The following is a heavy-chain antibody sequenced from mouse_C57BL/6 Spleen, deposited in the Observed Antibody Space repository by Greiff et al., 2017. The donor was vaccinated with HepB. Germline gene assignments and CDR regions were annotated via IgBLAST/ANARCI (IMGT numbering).Heavy chain of an antibody. D-gene: IGHD4-1*01. CDR3: ARATGTGHYFDY. V-gene: IGHV1-82*01. J-gene: IGHJ2*01. CDR2: IYPGDGDT. CDR1: GYAFSSSW. Sequence: QVQLQQSGPELVKPGASVKISCKASGYAFSSSWMNWVKQRPGKGLEWIGRIYPGDGDTNYNGKFKGKATLTADKSSSTAYMQLSSLTSEDSAVYFCARATGTGHYFDYWGQGTTLTVSS.